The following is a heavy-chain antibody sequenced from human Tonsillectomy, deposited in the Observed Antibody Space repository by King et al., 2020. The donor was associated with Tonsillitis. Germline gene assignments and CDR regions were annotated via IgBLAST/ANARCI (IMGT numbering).Heavy chain of an antibody. V-gene: IGHV4-34*01. CDR3: AIEGAESSGYRTPSDAFDI. CDR2: INHSGST. J-gene: IGHJ3*02. D-gene: IGHD3-22*01. CDR1: GGSFSGYY. Sequence: VQLQQWGAGLLKPSETLSLTCAVYGGSFSGYYWSWIRQPPGKGLEWIGEINHSGSTNYNPSLKSRVTISVDTSKNQFSLKLSSVTAADTAVYYCAIEGAESSGYRTPSDAFDIWGQGTMVTVSS.